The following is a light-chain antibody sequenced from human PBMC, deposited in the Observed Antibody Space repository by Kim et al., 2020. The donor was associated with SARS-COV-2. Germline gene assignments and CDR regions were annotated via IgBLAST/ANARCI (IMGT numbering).Light chain of an antibody. CDR1: ILPRKY. J-gene: IGLJ2*01. Sequence: PGQTARITCSGDILPRKYAYWYQQKSGQAPVLVIYEDSKRPSGIPERFSGSSSGTMATLTISGAQVEDEAGYYCYSTDSSGNHRVFGGGTQLTVL. CDR3: YSTDSSGNHRV. CDR2: EDS. V-gene: IGLV3-10*01.